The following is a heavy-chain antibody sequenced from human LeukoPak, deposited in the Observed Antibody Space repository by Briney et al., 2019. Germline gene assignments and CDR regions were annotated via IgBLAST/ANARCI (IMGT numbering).Heavy chain of an antibody. J-gene: IGHJ6*02. CDR1: GFTFSSYG. V-gene: IGHV3-30*18. CDR3: AKLPLGVVIIGMRNYYYYGMDV. Sequence: PGRSLRLSCAASGFTFSSYGMHWVRQAPGKGLEWVAVISYDGSNKYYADSVKGRFTISRDNSKNTLYLQMSSLRAEDTAVYYCAKLPLGVVIIGMRNYYYYGMDVWGQGTTVTVSS. CDR2: ISYDGSNK. D-gene: IGHD3-3*01.